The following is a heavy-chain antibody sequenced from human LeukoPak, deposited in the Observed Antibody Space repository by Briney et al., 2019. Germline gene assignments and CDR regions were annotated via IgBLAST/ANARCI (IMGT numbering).Heavy chain of an antibody. D-gene: IGHD6-13*01. CDR3: ARAYSSSWYVDFDY. V-gene: IGHV3-21*01. CDR1: GGSFSGYY. J-gene: IGHJ4*02. CDR2: ISSSSSYI. Sequence: ETLSLTCAVYGGSFSGYYWSWVRQAPGKGLEWVSSISSSSSYIYYADSVKGRFTISRDNAKNSLYLQMNSLRAEDTAVYYCARAYSSSWYVDFDYWGQGTLVTVSS.